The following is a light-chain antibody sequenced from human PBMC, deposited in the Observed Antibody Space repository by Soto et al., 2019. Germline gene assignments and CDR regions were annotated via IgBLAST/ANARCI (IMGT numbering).Light chain of an antibody. CDR1: QSVSSN. J-gene: IGKJ1*01. CDR3: QQYNNWPLT. Sequence: EIVMTQSPPTLSVSPGERATLSCRASQSVSSNLAWYQQKPGQAPRLLIYGASTRATGIPARFSGSGSGTEFTLTISSLQSEDFAVYYCQQYNNWPLTFGQGTKVDI. CDR2: GAS. V-gene: IGKV3-15*01.